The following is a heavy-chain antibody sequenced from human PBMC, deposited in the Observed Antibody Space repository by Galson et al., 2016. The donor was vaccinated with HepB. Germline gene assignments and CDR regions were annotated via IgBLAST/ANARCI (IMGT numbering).Heavy chain of an antibody. CDR3: ARGRYSSSWYPTYYYYGMDV. J-gene: IGHJ6*02. CDR2: IIPIFSTS. D-gene: IGHD6-13*01. V-gene: IGHV1-69*06. Sequence: SVKVSCKASGGTFSSYAISWVRQAPGQGLEWMGGIIPIFSTSNYAQKFQGRVTITADKSTSTAYMELSSLRSEDTAVYYCARGRYSSSWYPTYYYYGMDVWGQGTTVTVSS. CDR1: GGTFSSYA.